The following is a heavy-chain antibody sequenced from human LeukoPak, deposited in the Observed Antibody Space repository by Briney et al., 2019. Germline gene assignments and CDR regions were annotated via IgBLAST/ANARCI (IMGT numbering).Heavy chain of an antibody. CDR2: IYYSGST. D-gene: IGHD4-11*01. V-gene: IGHV4-39*07. CDR1: GGSISSSSYY. J-gene: IGHJ4*02. CDR3: ARETTRLQYADY. Sequence: SETLSLTCTVPGGSISSSSYYWGWIRQPPGKGLEWIGSIYYSGSTYYNPSLKSRVTISVDTSKNQFSLKLSSVTAVDTAVYYCARETTRLQYADYWGQGTLVTVSS.